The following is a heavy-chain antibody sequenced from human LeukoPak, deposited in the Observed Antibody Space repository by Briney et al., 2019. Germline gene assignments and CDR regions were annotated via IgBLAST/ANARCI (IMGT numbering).Heavy chain of an antibody. CDR2: IYYSGNT. Sequence: SETLSLTCTVSGVSITSYYWSWIRQPPGKGLEWIGYIYYSGNTNYNPSLKSRVTLSVDTSKNQFSLKLSSVTAADTAVYYCARELLSCSGSSCQSGDYWGQGTLVTVSS. J-gene: IGHJ4*02. CDR3: ARELLSCSGSSCQSGDY. CDR1: GVSITSYY. V-gene: IGHV4-59*12. D-gene: IGHD2-15*01.